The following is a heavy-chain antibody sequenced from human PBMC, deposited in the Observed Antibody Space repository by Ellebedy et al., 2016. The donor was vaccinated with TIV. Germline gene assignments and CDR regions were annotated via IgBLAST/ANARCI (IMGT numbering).Heavy chain of an antibody. D-gene: IGHD6-13*01. CDR3: ARDQGSSLDDYYYYYGMDV. J-gene: IGHJ6*02. CDR1: GFTFSSYA. V-gene: IGHV3-48*02. CDR2: ISSSSSTI. Sequence: PGGSLRLSCAASGFTFSSYAMTWVRQAPGKGLEWVSYISSSSSTIYYADSVKGRFTISRDNAKNSLYLQMNSLRDEDTAVYYCARDQGSSLDDYYYYYGMDVWGQGTTVTVSS.